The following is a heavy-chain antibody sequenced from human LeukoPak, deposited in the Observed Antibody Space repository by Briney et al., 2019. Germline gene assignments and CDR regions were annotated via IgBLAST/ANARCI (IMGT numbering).Heavy chain of an antibody. CDR2: ITYDGSNE. D-gene: IGHD3-10*01. Sequence: GGSLRVSCAASGFTFSGYAMHWVRQAPGKGLEWVAVITYDGSNEYYADSVKGRFTISRDNSKNTLYLQMHSLSVQDTAVYYFARVGYYAWAPFLYFDYWGQGTLVTVSS. CDR1: GFTFSGYA. J-gene: IGHJ4*02. CDR3: ARVGYYAWAPFLYFDY. V-gene: IGHV3-30-3*01.